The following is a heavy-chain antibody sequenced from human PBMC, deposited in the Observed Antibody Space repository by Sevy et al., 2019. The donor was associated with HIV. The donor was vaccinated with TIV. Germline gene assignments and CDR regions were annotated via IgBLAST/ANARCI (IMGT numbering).Heavy chain of an antibody. CDR1: GGSISSYY. CDR2: IYYSGST. V-gene: IGHV4-59*01. J-gene: IGHJ4*02. CDR3: ARERVRMTTVTTEDYYFDY. Sequence: SETLSLTCTVSGGSISSYYWSWIRQPPGKGLEWIGYIYYSGSTNYNPSLKSRVTISVDTSKNQFSLKLSSVTAADTAVYYCARERVRMTTVTTEDYYFDYWGQGTLVTVSS. D-gene: IGHD4-4*01.